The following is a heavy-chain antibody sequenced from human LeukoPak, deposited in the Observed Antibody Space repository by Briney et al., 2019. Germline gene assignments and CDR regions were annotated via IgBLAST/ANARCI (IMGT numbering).Heavy chain of an antibody. V-gene: IGHV3-30*18. Sequence: GGSLRLSCAASGFTFSSYGVHWVRQAPGKGLEWVAVISYDGSNKYYADSVKGRFTISRDNSKNTLYLQMNSLRAEDTAVYYCAKDGYYCSGGSCYSGVNYWGQGTLVTVSS. CDR1: GFTFSSYG. CDR3: AKDGYYCSGGSCYSGVNY. J-gene: IGHJ4*02. D-gene: IGHD2-15*01. CDR2: ISYDGSNK.